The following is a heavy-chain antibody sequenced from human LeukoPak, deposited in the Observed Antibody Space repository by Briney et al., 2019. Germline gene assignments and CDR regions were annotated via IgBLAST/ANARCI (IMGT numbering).Heavy chain of an antibody. J-gene: IGHJ5*02. V-gene: IGHV4-30-4*01. CDR1: GGSISSGDYY. Sequence: SETLSLTCTVSGGSISSGDYYWSWIRQPPEKGLEWIAYMYYSGSTYYNPSLKSRVTMSADTSKNQFPLKLSSVTAADTAVYYCARPYYYDSRIDPWGQGTLVTVSS. D-gene: IGHD3-22*01. CDR3: ARPYYYDSRIDP. CDR2: MYYSGST.